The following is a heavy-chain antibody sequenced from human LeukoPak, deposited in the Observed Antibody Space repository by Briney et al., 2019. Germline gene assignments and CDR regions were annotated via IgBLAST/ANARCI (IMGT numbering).Heavy chain of an antibody. D-gene: IGHD2-2*01. V-gene: IGHV3-21*01. CDR1: GFTLSNYD. Sequence: GGCLRLSCAASGFTLSNYDMNWVRQAPGKGLEWVSSMSTSSRYIYYKDSVRGRFTISRDDAKNSLYLEMNSLRAEDTAVYYCARADCSSSTCYLRRSWFDPWGQGTLVTVSS. CDR3: ARADCSSSTCYLRRSWFDP. J-gene: IGHJ5*02. CDR2: MSTSSRYI.